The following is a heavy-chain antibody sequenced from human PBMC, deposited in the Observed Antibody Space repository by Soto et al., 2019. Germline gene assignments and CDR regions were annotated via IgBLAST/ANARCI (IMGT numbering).Heavy chain of an antibody. D-gene: IGHD2-15*01. V-gene: IGHV4-4*07. CDR1: GGSISSYY. CDR2: IYTSGST. J-gene: IGHJ3*02. CDR3: AREGYCSGGSCYAYAFDI. Sequence: KASETLSLTCTVSGGSISSYYWSWIRQPAGKGLEWIGRIYTSGSTNYNPSLKSRVTMSVDTSKNQFSLKLSSVTAADTAVYYCAREGYCSGGSCYAYAFDIWGQGTMVTVSS.